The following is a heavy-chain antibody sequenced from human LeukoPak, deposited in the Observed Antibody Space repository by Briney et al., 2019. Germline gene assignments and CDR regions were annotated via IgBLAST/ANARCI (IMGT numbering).Heavy chain of an antibody. Sequence: SVKVSCKASGGTFSSYAISWVRQAPGQGLEWMGGIIPIFGTANYAQKFQGRVTITADESTSTAYMELSSLRSEDTAVYYCARGFAPSPYYYYYYMDVWGKGTTVTVSS. CDR1: GGTFSSYA. CDR2: IIPIFGTA. V-gene: IGHV1-69*13. CDR3: ARGFAPSPYYYYYYMDV. D-gene: IGHD2-21*01. J-gene: IGHJ6*03.